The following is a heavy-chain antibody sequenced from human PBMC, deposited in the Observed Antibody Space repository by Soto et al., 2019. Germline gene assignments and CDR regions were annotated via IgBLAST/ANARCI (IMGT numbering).Heavy chain of an antibody. CDR2: IRDKVNKYAT. V-gene: IGHV3-73*02. J-gene: IGHJ6*02. D-gene: IGHD3-3*01. CDR1: GFTFSGSA. Sequence: EVQLVESGGGLVQPGGSLKLSCAASGFTFSGSAIHWVRQASGKGLEWVGRIRDKVNKYATAYAASVTGRFTISRDDSKNMAYLQINSLKTDDTAVYYCGYDFWSGYYSVGQTSGMDVWGQGTTVTVSS. CDR3: GYDFWSGYYSVGQTSGMDV.